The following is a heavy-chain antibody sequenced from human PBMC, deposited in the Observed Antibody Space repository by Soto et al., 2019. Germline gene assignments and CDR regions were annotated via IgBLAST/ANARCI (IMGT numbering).Heavy chain of an antibody. V-gene: IGHV4-39*01. J-gene: IGHJ4*02. CDR1: GGSISSSSYY. Sequence: SETLSLTCTVSGGSISSSSYYWGWIRQPPGKGLEWIGSIYYSGSTYYNPSLESRVTISVDTSKNQFSLKLSSVTAADTAVYYCARLNLYYFDYWGQGTLVTVSS. CDR2: IYYSGST. CDR3: ARLNLYYFDY.